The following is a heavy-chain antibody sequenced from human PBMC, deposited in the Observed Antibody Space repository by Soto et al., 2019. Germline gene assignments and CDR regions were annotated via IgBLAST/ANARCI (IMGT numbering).Heavy chain of an antibody. CDR3: AREFSMAYCAFDI. D-gene: IGHD2-8*01. CDR1: GFTVSSSY. CDR2: IYIGGNT. J-gene: IGHJ3*02. V-gene: IGHV3-53*02. Sequence: EVQLVETGGDLIQPGGSLRLSCAASGFTVSSSYMSWVRQAPGKGLELVSVIYIGGNTYYADSVQGLLTISRDNSTNTLYLKMNSLRAEDTAVYYCAREFSMAYCAFDIWGQGTMVTVSS.